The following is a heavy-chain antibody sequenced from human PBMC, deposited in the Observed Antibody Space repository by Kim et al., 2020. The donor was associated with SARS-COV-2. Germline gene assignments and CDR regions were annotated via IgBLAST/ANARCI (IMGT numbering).Heavy chain of an antibody. Sequence: PSLKSRVTISVDTSKNQFSLKLSSVTAADTAVYYCANCIAAAGTEEYFQHWGQGTLVTISS. D-gene: IGHD6-13*01. CDR3: ANCIAAAGTEEYFQH. J-gene: IGHJ1*01. V-gene: IGHV4-39*01.